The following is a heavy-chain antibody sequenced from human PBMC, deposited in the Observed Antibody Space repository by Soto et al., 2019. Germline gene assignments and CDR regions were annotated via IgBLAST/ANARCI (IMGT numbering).Heavy chain of an antibody. CDR3: ARHDSRITGNSQPMDV. CDR1: GYIFTSYW. CDR2: IYPGDSDT. Sequence: PRESLKISCKGSGYIFTSYWIGWVRQMPGKGLEWMGIIYPGDSDTRYSPSFQGQVTISADKSISTAYLQWSSLKTSDTAMYYCARHDSRITGNSQPMDVWGQGTTVAVS. D-gene: IGHD1-20*01. V-gene: IGHV5-51*01. J-gene: IGHJ6*02.